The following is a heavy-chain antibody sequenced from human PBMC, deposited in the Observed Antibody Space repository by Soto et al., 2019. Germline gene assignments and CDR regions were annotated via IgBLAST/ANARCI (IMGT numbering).Heavy chain of an antibody. CDR3: AREGSWGYYYYYGMDV. Sequence: LRLSWEGCGCSVTANYMSWFRQAPGKGLEWVSVIYSGGSTYYADSVKGRFTISRDNSKNTLYLQMNSLRAEDTAVYYCAREGSWGYYYYYGMDVWGQGTTVTVSS. CDR1: GCSVTANY. CDR2: IYSGGST. J-gene: IGHJ6*02. D-gene: IGHD6-13*01. V-gene: IGHV3-53*01.